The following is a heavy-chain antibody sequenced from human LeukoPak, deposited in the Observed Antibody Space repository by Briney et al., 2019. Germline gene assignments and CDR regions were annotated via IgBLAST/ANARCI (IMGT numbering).Heavy chain of an antibody. CDR2: INPNSGGT. CDR1: GYTFTGYY. Sequence: ASVKVSCKASGYTFTGYYMHWVRQAPGQGLEWMGWINPNSGGTNYAQKFQGRVTMTRDTSISTAYMELSRLRSDDTAVYYCARDLSSSWYWFDPWGQGTLATVSS. CDR3: ARDLSSSWYWFDP. V-gene: IGHV1-2*02. J-gene: IGHJ5*02. D-gene: IGHD6-13*01.